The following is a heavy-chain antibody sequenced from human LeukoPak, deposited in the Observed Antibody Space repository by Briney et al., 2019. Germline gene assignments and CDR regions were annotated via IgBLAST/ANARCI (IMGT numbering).Heavy chain of an antibody. CDR3: ARARVHTREKIAVAGLFYFDY. J-gene: IGHJ4*02. Sequence: PSETLSLTCTVSGGSISSYYWSWIRQPPGKGLEWIGYIYYSGSTNYNPSLKSRVTISVDTSKNQFSLKLSSVTAADTAVYYCARARVHTREKIAVAGLFYFDYWGQGTLVTVSS. CDR1: GGSISSYY. V-gene: IGHV4-59*01. D-gene: IGHD6-19*01. CDR2: IYYSGST.